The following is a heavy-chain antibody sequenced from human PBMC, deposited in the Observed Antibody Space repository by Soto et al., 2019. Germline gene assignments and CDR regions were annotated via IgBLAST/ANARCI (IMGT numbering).Heavy chain of an antibody. CDR2: ISKSDYT. V-gene: IGHV3-21*01. Sequence: PGGSLRLSCTVSGFAFNNYGINWVRQAPGQGLEWVSSISKSDYTCYSDSVKGRFTISRDNAKNSVSLQMNTLRVEDTAVYYCAREDSIIIPAVSDFWGQGTLVTVSS. D-gene: IGHD2-2*01. CDR3: AREDSIIIPAVSDF. CDR1: GFAFNNYG. J-gene: IGHJ4*02.